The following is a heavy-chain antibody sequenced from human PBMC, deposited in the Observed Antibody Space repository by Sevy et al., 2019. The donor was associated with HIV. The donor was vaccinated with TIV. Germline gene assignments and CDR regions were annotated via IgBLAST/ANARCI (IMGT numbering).Heavy chain of an antibody. V-gene: IGHV3-66*01. CDR3: ARSIAAAGTSPPSY. D-gene: IGHD6-13*01. J-gene: IGHJ4*02. Sequence: GGSLRLSCAASGFTVSSNYMSWVRQAPGKGLEWVSVIYSGGSTYYADSVKGRITISRDNSKNTLYLQRNSLRAEDTAVYYCARSIAAAGTSPPSYWGQGTLVTVSS. CDR2: IYSGGST. CDR1: GFTVSSNY.